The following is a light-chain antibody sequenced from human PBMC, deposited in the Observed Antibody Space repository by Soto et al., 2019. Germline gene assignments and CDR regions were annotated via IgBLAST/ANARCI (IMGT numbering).Light chain of an antibody. V-gene: IGKV3-11*01. Sequence: EVVLTQSPATLSLSPGGRATLSCRASEDVDIYLAWYQQRPGQAPRLLMYDTSKRATGIPARFTGTGSGTDFSLTISSLEPEDFAVYYCQQRFSWPPLTFGQGTKVEIK. CDR1: EDVDIY. CDR3: QQRFSWPPLT. CDR2: DTS. J-gene: IGKJ1*01.